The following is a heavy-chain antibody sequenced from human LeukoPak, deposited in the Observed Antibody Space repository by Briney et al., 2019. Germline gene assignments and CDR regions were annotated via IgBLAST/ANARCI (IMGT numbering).Heavy chain of an antibody. V-gene: IGHV3-7*01. D-gene: IGHD3-3*01. J-gene: IGHJ4*02. CDR1: GFTFSSYW. CDR3: ARDPSYDFWSGYRDY. CDR2: IKQDGSEK. Sequence: GGSLRLSCAASGFTFSSYWMSWVRQAPGKGLEWVANIKQDGSEKYYVDSVKGRFTISRDNAKNSLYLQMNSLRAEDTAVYYYARDPSYDFWSGYRDYWGQGTLVTVSS.